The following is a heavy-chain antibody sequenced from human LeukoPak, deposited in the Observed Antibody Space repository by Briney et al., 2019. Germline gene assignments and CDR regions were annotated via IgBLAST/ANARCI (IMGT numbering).Heavy chain of an antibody. CDR3: ARGWAGRPGYFDY. CDR2: INHSGST. V-gene: IGHV4-34*01. CDR1: GGSFSGYY. Sequence: SETLSLTCAVYGGSFSGYYWSWIRQPPGKGLEWIGEINHSGSTNYNPSLKSRVTISVDTSKNQFSLKLSSVTAAGTAVYYCARGWAGRPGYFDYWGQGTLVTVSS. D-gene: IGHD1-26*01. J-gene: IGHJ4*02.